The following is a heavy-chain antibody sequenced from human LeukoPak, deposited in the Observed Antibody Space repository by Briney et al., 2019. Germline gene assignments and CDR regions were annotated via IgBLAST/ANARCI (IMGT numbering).Heavy chain of an antibody. CDR2: ISSSGSTI. CDR3: ARGSSSSGGYYYYYYMDV. V-gene: IGHV3-11*01. J-gene: IGHJ6*03. CDR1: GFTFSDYY. Sequence: PGGSLRLSCAASGFTFSDYYMSWIRQAPGKGLEWVSYISSSGSTIYYADSVKGRFTISRDNAKNSLYLQTNSLRAEDTALYYCARGSSSSGGYYYYYYMDVWGKGTTVTVSS. D-gene: IGHD6-6*01.